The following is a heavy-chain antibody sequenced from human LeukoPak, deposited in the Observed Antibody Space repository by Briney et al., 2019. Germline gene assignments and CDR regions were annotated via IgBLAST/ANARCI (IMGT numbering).Heavy chain of an antibody. V-gene: IGHV6-1*01. J-gene: IGHJ4*02. Sequence: SQTLSLTCAISGDSVSSNSAAWNWIRQSPSRGLEWLGRKYQRSKWYNDYALSVKSRITINPDTSKNQFSLQLNSVTPEDTAVYYCAREDCSGGSCYGGFDCWGQGTLVTVSS. CDR1: GDSVSSNSAA. CDR3: AREDCSGGSCYGGFDC. D-gene: IGHD2-15*01. CDR2: KYQRSKWYN.